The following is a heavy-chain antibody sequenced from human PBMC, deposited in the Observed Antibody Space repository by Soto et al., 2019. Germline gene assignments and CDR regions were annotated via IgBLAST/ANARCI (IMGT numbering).Heavy chain of an antibody. CDR1: GGTFSSYA. CDR2: IIPIFGTA. Sequence: GASVKVSCKASGGTFSSYAISWVRQAPGQGLEWMGGIIPIFGTANYAQKFQGRVTITADESTSTAYMELSSLRSEDTAVYYCARSRSLNYYDSSGYYPRWFDYWGQGTLVTVSS. J-gene: IGHJ4*02. CDR3: ARSRSLNYYDSSGYYPRWFDY. D-gene: IGHD3-22*01. V-gene: IGHV1-69*13.